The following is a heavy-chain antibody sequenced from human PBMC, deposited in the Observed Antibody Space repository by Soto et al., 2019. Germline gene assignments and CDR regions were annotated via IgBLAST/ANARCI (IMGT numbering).Heavy chain of an antibody. CDR1: GFTFSSYG. V-gene: IGHV3-33*01. J-gene: IGHJ4*02. Sequence: GGSLRLSCAASGFTFSSYGMHWVRQAPGKGLEWVAVIWYDGSNKYYADSVKGRFTISRDNSKNTLYLQMNSLRAEDTAVYYCARDSLYYYDSSGYNLGYWGQGTLVTVSS. D-gene: IGHD3-22*01. CDR3: ARDSLYYYDSSGYNLGY. CDR2: IWYDGSNK.